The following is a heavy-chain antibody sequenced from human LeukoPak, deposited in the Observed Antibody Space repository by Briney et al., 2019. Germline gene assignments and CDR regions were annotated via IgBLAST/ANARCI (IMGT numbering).Heavy chain of an antibody. V-gene: IGHV1-69*05. CDR1: GSTFSRSA. D-gene: IGHD1-26*01. J-gene: IGHJ4*02. Sequence: SVKVSCKASGSTFSRSAISWVRQAPGQGLQWMGGVIPILGTTNYAQRFQDRVSITTDDSTTTSYMEFRSLRSVDTAVYYCARDDGSATMGFDSWGQGTQVTVSS. CDR3: ARDDGSATMGFDS. CDR2: VIPILGTT.